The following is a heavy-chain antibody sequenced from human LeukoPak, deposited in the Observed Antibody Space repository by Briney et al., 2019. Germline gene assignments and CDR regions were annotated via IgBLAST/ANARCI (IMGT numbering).Heavy chain of an antibody. D-gene: IGHD6-13*01. J-gene: IGHJ4*02. Sequence: GGSLRLSCAASGFTFSSYPMHWVRQAPGKGLEWMAVISYDGNNKHYADSVKGRFTISRDNSKNTLYLQMNSLRAEDTAVYFCARDRDIASADYYFDYWGRGTLVTVSS. CDR1: GFTFSSYP. V-gene: IGHV3-30-3*01. CDR2: ISYDGNNK. CDR3: ARDRDIASADYYFDY.